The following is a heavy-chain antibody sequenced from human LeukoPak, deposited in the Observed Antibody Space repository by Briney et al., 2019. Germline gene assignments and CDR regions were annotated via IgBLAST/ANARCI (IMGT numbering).Heavy chain of an antibody. D-gene: IGHD1-1*01. Sequence: SETLSLTCNVSGGSINRSPNSWGWIRQPPGKGLEWIGFLFYGGDTYYNPSLKSRVAISVDTSKDQFSLYLDSVTAADTAVYYCARDWNRYAYWGQGTLVTVSS. V-gene: IGHV4-39*07. CDR2: LFYGGDT. CDR3: ARDWNRYAY. J-gene: IGHJ4*02. CDR1: GGSINRSPNS.